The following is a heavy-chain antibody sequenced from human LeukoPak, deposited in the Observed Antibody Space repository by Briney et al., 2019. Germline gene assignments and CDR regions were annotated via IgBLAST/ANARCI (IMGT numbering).Heavy chain of an antibody. D-gene: IGHD2-2*02. CDR2: FDPEDGET. Sequence: GASVKVSCKTSGYTFTNYAITWVRQAPGKGLEWMGGFDPEDGETIYAQKFQGRVTMTEDTSTDTAYMELSSLRSEDTAVYYCATERCSSTSCYTGAFDIWGQGTMVTVSS. J-gene: IGHJ3*02. V-gene: IGHV1-24*01. CDR3: ATERCSSTSCYTGAFDI. CDR1: GYTFTNYA.